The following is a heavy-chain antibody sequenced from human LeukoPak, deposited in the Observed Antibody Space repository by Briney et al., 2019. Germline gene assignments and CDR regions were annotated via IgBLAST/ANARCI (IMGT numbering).Heavy chain of an antibody. CDR1: GGSISSYY. CDR3: AREGKLTGYFGGLGFNY. D-gene: IGHD6-19*01. J-gene: IGHJ4*01. V-gene: IGHV4-59*01. CDR2: IDYSGNI. Sequence: SETLSLTCTVSGGSISSYYWSWIRQPPGKGLEWIGNIDYSGNIIHSPALKSPLTMSVDTSKNQFFLNLTSVTAADTAVYYCAREGKLTGYFGGLGFNYWGPGILVTVSS.